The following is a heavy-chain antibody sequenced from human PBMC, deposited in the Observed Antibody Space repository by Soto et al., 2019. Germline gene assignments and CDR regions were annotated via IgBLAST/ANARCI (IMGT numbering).Heavy chain of an antibody. V-gene: IGHV3-30-3*01. J-gene: IGHJ4*02. CDR2: IYPDGNGK. CDR3: ARDDERWGDCDLGY. D-gene: IGHD2-21*01. CDR1: GFTFSSHT. Sequence: QVHLVESGGGVVQPGGSLRLSCVASGFTFSSHTMHWVRQAPGKGLEWVTFIYPDGNGKYYTDSVKGRFTTSRNNSKNTVNLHMNRLRVEDTAVYYCARDDERWGDCDLGYWGQGVLVTVSS.